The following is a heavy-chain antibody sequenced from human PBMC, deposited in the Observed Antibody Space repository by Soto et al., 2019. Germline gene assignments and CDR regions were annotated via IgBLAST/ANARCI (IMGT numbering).Heavy chain of an antibody. D-gene: IGHD6-19*01. V-gene: IGHV3-73*01. CDR3: TGLDFAAVAAYDY. Sequence: GGSLRLSCAASGFPFSGSSVHWVRQASGKGLEWVGRIRSKPNGYATAYAASVKGRFTISRDDSENTAYLQMNSLQAEDTAVYYCTGLDFAAVAAYDYWGQGTLVTVSS. CDR2: IRSKPNGYAT. CDR1: GFPFSGSS. J-gene: IGHJ4*02.